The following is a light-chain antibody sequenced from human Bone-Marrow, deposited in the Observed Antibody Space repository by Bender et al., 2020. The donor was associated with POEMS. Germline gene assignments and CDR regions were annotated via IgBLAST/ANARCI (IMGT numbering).Light chain of an antibody. Sequence: QSALTQPHSVSGSPGQSVAISCTGTSSDFADYKYVSWYQQHPGKAPKLMIYDVTNRPSGVSNRFSGSKSGNTASLTISGLQAEDESDYYCSSYTSSSNWVFGGGTKLTVL. J-gene: IGLJ3*02. CDR1: SSDFADYKY. CDR2: DVT. CDR3: SSYTSSSNWV. V-gene: IGLV2-14*01.